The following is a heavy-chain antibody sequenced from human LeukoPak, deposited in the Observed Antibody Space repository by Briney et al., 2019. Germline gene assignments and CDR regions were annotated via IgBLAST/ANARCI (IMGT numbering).Heavy chain of an antibody. D-gene: IGHD5-24*01. Sequence: GGSLRLSCAASGFTFSSYAMSWVRQAPGKGLEWVSAISGSGGNTYYADSVKGRFTMSRDNSKNTLYLQMNSLRAEDTAVYFCAKTRDGYYEFWGQGTLVTVSS. J-gene: IGHJ4*02. CDR3: AKTRDGYYEF. V-gene: IGHV3-23*01. CDR2: ISGSGGNT. CDR1: GFTFSSYA.